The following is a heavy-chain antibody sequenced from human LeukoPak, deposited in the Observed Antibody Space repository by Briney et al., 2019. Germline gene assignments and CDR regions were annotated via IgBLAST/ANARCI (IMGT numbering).Heavy chain of an antibody. CDR1: GYTLTELS. V-gene: IGHV1-24*01. J-gene: IGHJ6*03. D-gene: IGHD6-13*01. CDR3: ARVLYSSSWYYYYYYMDV. Sequence: ASVKVSCKVSGYTLTELSMHWVRQAPGKGREWMGGFDPEDGETIYAQKVQGRVTMTEDTATDTAYMELSRLRSEDTAVYYCARVLYSSSWYYYYYYMDVWGKGTTVTVSS. CDR2: FDPEDGET.